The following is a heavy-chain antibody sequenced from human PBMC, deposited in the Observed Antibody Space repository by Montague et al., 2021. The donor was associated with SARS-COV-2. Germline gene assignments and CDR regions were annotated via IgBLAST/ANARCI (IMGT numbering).Heavy chain of an antibody. J-gene: IGHJ5*02. CDR1: GGSFSGYY. CDR2: INHSGST. V-gene: IGHV4-34*01. CDR3: ARGPRITMIVVVITDIWFDP. D-gene: IGHD3-22*01. Sequence: SETLSLTCAVYGGSFSGYYWSWIRQPPGKGLEWIGEINHSGSTNYNPSLKSRVTISVDTSKNQFSLKLGSVTAADTAYCARGPRITMIVVVITDIWFDPWGQGTLVTVSS.